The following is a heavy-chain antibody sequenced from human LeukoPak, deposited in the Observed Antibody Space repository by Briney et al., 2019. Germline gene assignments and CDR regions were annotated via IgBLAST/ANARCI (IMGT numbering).Heavy chain of an antibody. D-gene: IGHD2-2*01. CDR2: INHSGST. J-gene: IGHJ6*02. CDR3: ARALGYCSSTSCSYYYYYYGMDV. Sequence: SETLSLTCTVSGGSISSYYWSWIRQPPGKGLEWIGEINHSGSTNYNPSLKSRVTISVDTSKNQFSLKLSSVTAADTAVYYCARALGYCSSTSCSYYYYYYGMDVWGQGTTVTVSS. V-gene: IGHV4-34*01. CDR1: GGSISSYY.